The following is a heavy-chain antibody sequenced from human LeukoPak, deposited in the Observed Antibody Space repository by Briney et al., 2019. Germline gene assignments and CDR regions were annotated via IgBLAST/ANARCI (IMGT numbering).Heavy chain of an antibody. CDR2: IKQDGSEK. J-gene: IGHJ4*02. CDR1: GRSISPYY. D-gene: IGHD3-22*01. CDR3: ARDGSDSTGYYYAL. Sequence: PSETLSLTCIVSGRSISPYYWSWVRQAPGKGLEWVANIKQDGSEKYYVDSVKGRFTISRDNAKNSVYLHMNSLRAEDTAVYYCARDGSDSTGYYYALWGQGTLVTVSS. V-gene: IGHV3-7*01.